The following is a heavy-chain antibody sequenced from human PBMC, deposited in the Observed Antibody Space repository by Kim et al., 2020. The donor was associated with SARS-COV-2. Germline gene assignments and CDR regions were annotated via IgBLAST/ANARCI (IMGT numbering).Heavy chain of an antibody. CDR3: ARELTVTTFNY. Sequence: GGSLRLSCAASGFTSRTYGMHWVRQAPGKGLEWVAVISYDGSNKYYGDSVKGRFTISRDNSKNTLYLQVNSLRAEDTAVYYCARELTVTTFNYWGQGTLVTVSS. CDR1: GFTSRTYG. V-gene: IGHV3-33*05. D-gene: IGHD4-17*01. J-gene: IGHJ4*02. CDR2: ISYDGSNK.